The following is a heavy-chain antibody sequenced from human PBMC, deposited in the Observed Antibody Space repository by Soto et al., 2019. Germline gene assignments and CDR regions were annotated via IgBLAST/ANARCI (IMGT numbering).Heavy chain of an antibody. J-gene: IGHJ6*02. D-gene: IGHD3-10*01. CDR3: VRDKLSGAQYYYGMDV. CDR2: IKQDGSEK. Sequence: GGSLRLSCAASGFTFSSYWMSWVRQAPGKGLEWVANIKQDGSEKYYVDSVKGRFTISRDNAKNSLYLQMNSLRAEDTAVYYCVRDKLSGAQYYYGMDVWGQGTTVTVSS. V-gene: IGHV3-7*01. CDR1: GFTFSSYW.